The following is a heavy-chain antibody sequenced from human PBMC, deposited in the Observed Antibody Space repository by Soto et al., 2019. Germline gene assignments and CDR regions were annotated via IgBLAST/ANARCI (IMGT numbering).Heavy chain of an antibody. V-gene: IGHV3-23*01. J-gene: IGHJ5*01. CDR1: GFTLSGRS. Sequence: PGGSLRLSCSASGFTLSGRSMHWVRQAPGKGLEWVSGISGSGGNTYNADSVKGRFTISRDNSKNTLYLQMNSLRAEDTAIYHCAKYGLWGATEGDWFDSWGQGTLVTVSS. D-gene: IGHD1-26*01. CDR3: AKYGLWGATEGDWFDS. CDR2: ISGSGGNT.